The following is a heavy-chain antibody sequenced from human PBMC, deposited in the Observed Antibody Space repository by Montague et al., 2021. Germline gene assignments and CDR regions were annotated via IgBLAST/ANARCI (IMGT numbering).Heavy chain of an antibody. V-gene: IGHV4-61*01. J-gene: IGHJ3*01. CDR1: GASITSNIYY. D-gene: IGHD1-26*01. Sequence: SETLSLTCTVSGASITSNIYYWGWIRQSPGKGLEWIGYIYSSGNTNYNPSLKSRVTISVDTSRNQFSLEVSSVTAADTAMYYCAREWSGFDFWGHGTMVTVSS. CDR2: IYSSGNT. CDR3: AREWSGFDF.